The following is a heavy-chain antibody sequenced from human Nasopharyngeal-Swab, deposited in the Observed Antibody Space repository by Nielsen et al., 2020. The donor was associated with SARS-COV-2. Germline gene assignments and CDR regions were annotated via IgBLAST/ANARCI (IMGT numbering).Heavy chain of an antibody. V-gene: IGHV3-30-3*01. Sequence: GESLKISCAASGFTFSSSAMHWVRQAPGKGLEWVAVISYDGSNKYFADSVKGRFTISRDNSKNTLYLQMNSLRAEDTAVYSCASTPLDSSGYSYGFHYWGRGTLVTVSS. CDR2: ISYDGSNK. CDR3: ASTPLDSSGYSYGFHY. D-gene: IGHD3-22*01. J-gene: IGHJ4*02. CDR1: GFTFSSSA.